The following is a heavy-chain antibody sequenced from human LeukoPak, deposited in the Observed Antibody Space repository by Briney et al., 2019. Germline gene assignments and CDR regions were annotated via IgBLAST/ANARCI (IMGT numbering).Heavy chain of an antibody. D-gene: IGHD2-15*01. V-gene: IGHV3-30*02. J-gene: IGHJ3*02. Sequence: PGGSLRLSCAASGFTFSSYGMHWVRQAPGRGLEWVALIRYDGSNKYYADSVKGRFTISRDNSKNTLYLQMNSLRAEDTAVYYCASIVVVVAATNDAFDIWGQGTMVTVSS. CDR1: GFTFSSYG. CDR2: IRYDGSNK. CDR3: ASIVVVVAATNDAFDI.